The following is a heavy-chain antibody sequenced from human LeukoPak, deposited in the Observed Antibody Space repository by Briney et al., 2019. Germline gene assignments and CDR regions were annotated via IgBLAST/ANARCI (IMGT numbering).Heavy chain of an antibody. CDR1: GGSISSGSYY. Sequence: PSETLSLTCTVSGGSISSGSYYWSWIREPAGKGLVWIGRIYNSGTTNYNPSLKSRVTMSVDTSKNQFSLKLSSVTAADTAVYYCASTVTFGGVILPLGYWGQGTLVTVSS. D-gene: IGHD3-16*02. CDR2: IYNSGTT. J-gene: IGHJ4*02. CDR3: ASTVTFGGVILPLGY. V-gene: IGHV4-61*02.